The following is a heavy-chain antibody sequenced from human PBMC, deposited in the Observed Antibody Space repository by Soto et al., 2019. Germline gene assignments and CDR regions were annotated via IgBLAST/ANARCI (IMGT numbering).Heavy chain of an antibody. V-gene: IGHV4-4*02. CDR3: ARDRGSSHCFYP. CDR1: GGSISSSHW. Sequence: SEPRSITRAVSGGSISSSHWWSWVRQPPGKVLEWIGEIYHSGSTNYNPSLTSRVTISVDKSKNQFSLKLSSVTAADTAVYYCARDRGSSHCFYPWGQGTLVTV. J-gene: IGHJ5*02. CDR2: IYHSGST. D-gene: IGHD6-13*01.